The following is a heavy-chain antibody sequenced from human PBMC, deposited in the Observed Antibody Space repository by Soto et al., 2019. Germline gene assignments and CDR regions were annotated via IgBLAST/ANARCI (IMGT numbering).Heavy chain of an antibody. J-gene: IGHJ4*02. D-gene: IGHD3-3*01. Sequence: SETLSLTCTVSGGSISSSSYYWGWIRQPPGKGLEWIGSIYYSGSTYYNPSLKSRVTISVDTSKNQFSLKLSSVTAADTAVYYCARVLRFLEWPLQFGYWGQGTLVTVSS. CDR3: ARVLRFLEWPLQFGY. CDR2: IYYSGST. V-gene: IGHV4-39*01. CDR1: GGSISSSSYY.